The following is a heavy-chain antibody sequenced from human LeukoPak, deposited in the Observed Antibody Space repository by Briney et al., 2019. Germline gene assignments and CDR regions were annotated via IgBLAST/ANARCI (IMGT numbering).Heavy chain of an antibody. J-gene: IGHJ5*02. Sequence: GGSLRLSCAASGFTFSSYAMSWVRQAPGKGLEWVSAISGSGGSTYYADSVKGRFTISRDNSKNTLYLQMNSLRAEDTAVYYCAKLRYFDWSQGGNWFDPWGQGTLVTVSS. CDR3: AKLRYFDWSQGGNWFDP. CDR1: GFTFSSYA. D-gene: IGHD3-9*01. V-gene: IGHV3-23*01. CDR2: ISGSGGST.